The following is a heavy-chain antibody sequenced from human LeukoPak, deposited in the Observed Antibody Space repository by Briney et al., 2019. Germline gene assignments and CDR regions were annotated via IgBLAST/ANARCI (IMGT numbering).Heavy chain of an antibody. CDR1: GFTFSSYS. Sequence: GGSLRLSCAASGFTFSSYSMNWVRQAPGKGLEWVSYISSSSSTIYYADSVKGRFTISRDNAKNSLYLQMNSLRAEDTAVYYCARDSPLEGSWYNNFDYWGQGTLVTVSS. D-gene: IGHD6-13*01. CDR3: ARDSPLEGSWYNNFDY. CDR2: ISSSSSTI. J-gene: IGHJ4*02. V-gene: IGHV3-48*04.